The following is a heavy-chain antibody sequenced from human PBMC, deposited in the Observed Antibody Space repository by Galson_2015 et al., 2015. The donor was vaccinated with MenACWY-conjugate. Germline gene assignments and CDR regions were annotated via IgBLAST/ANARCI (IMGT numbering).Heavy chain of an antibody. J-gene: IGHJ6*02. Sequence: ETLSLTCTVSGGSISSSSYYWGWIRQPPGKGLEWIGSIYYSGSTYYNPSLKSRVTISVDTSKNQFSLKLSSVTAAGTAVYYCARDQGHYSNYEYYYYYYGMDVWGQGTTVTVSS. V-gene: IGHV4-39*07. CDR2: IYYSGST. CDR3: ARDQGHYSNYEYYYYYYGMDV. D-gene: IGHD4-11*01. CDR1: GGSISSSSYY.